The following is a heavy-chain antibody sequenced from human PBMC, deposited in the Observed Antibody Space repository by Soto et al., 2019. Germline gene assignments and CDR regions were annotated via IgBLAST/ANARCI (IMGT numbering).Heavy chain of an antibody. D-gene: IGHD3-16*01. Sequence: SVKVSCKASGGTFSSYAISWVRQAPGQGLEWMGGIIPIFGTANYAQKFQGRVTITADKSTSTAYMELSSLRSEDTAVYYCANYGYYYYYGMDVWGQGTTVTVSS. CDR1: GGTFSSYA. V-gene: IGHV1-69*06. CDR3: ANYGYYYYYGMDV. CDR2: IIPIFGTA. J-gene: IGHJ6*02.